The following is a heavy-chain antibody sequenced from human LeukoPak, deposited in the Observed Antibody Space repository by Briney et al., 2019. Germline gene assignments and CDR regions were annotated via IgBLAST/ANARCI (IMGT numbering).Heavy chain of an antibody. CDR1: GFTFSSHW. Sequence: PGGSLRLSCAASGFTFSSHWMSWVRQAPGKGLEWVANIKQDGSENYYVDSVKGRFTISRGNAKNSLYLQMSSLRAEDTAVYYCAKDRTRYDYWGQGTLVTVSS. V-gene: IGHV3-7*01. D-gene: IGHD3/OR15-3a*01. CDR3: AKDRTRYDY. J-gene: IGHJ4*02. CDR2: IKQDGSEN.